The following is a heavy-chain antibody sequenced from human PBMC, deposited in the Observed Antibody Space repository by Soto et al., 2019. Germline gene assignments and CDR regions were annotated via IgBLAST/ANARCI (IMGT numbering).Heavy chain of an antibody. D-gene: IGHD1-1*01. CDR2: ISAHNGNT. Sequence: QVHLVQSGAEVKKPGASVKVSCKASGYTFTSYGITWVRQAPGQGLEWMGWISAHNGNTDYSQKLQGRVIVTRDTSTSTALIELRRLISDDPVVYYFARGRYGDYWGQGALVTVSS. V-gene: IGHV1-18*01. CDR3: ARGRYGDY. J-gene: IGHJ4*02. CDR1: GYTFTSYG.